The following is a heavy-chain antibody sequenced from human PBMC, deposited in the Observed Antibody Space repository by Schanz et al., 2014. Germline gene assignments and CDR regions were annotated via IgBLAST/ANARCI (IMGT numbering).Heavy chain of an antibody. CDR3: ARGRGYIIGQ. J-gene: IGHJ4*02. V-gene: IGHV3-64*04. Sequence: RQVPGKGLEWTSSLYINAGSTRYADSVKGRFFISRDSSKNTVYLQMDSLRADDTSVYYCARGRGYIIGQWGQGILVTVSS. D-gene: IGHD3-10*01. CDR2: LYINAGST.